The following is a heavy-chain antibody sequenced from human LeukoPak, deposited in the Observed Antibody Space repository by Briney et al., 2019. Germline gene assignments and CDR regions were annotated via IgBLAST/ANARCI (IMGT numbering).Heavy chain of an antibody. D-gene: IGHD3-10*01. V-gene: IGHV3-30*14. Sequence: GGSLRLSCAASGVTFSGYAMHWVRQAPGKGLEGVAVISYDGNNKYYTDSAKGRFTISRDNSDNTLWLQLNNLRPEDTAIYYCARGPRYYYASGTYYNGYYFYYYMDVWAKGTTVTVSS. CDR1: GVTFSGYA. CDR2: ISYDGNNK. CDR3: ARGPRYYYASGTYYNGYYFYYYMDV. J-gene: IGHJ6*03.